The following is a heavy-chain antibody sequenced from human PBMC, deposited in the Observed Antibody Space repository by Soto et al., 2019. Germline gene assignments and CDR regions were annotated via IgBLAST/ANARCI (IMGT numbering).Heavy chain of an antibody. V-gene: IGHV4-30-4*01. CDR3: ARVYCSGGSCYRGGWFDP. CDR2: IYYSGST. J-gene: IGHJ5*02. D-gene: IGHD2-15*01. CDR1: GGSISSGDYY. Sequence: QVQLQESGPGLVKPSQTLSLTCTVSGGSISSGDYYWSWIRQPPGKGLEWIGYIYYSGSTYYNPTLKSRVTISVDTCTNQFSLELSSVTAADTAVYYCARVYCSGGSCYRGGWFDPWGQGTLVTVSS.